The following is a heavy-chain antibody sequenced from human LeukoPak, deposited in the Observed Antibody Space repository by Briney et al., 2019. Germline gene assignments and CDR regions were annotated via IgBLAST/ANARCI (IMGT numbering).Heavy chain of an antibody. Sequence: GGSLRLSCAASGFIFSNYAMYWVRQAPGKGLEWVASISSDGSNQYYEDSVKGRFTISRDNSKNTLDLQMNSLRTDDTAVYYCARDSGRAVAGCFHHWGQGTLVTVSS. CDR3: ARDSGRAVAGCFHH. CDR1: GFIFSNYA. D-gene: IGHD6-19*01. J-gene: IGHJ1*01. V-gene: IGHV3-30-3*01. CDR2: ISSDGSNQ.